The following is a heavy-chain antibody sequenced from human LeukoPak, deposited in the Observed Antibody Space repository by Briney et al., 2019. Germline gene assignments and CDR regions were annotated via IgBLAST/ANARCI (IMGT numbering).Heavy chain of an antibody. CDR3: AKAPNPPPTRPFDY. CDR1: GFTFSSYA. Sequence: GGSLRLSCAASGFTFSSYAMSWVRQAPGKGLEWVSAISGSGGSTYYADSVKGRFTISRDNSKNTLYLQMNSLRAEDTAVYYCAKAPNPPPTRPFDYWGREPWSPSPQ. J-gene: IGHJ4*02. CDR2: ISGSGGST. D-gene: IGHD6-6*01. V-gene: IGHV3-23*01.